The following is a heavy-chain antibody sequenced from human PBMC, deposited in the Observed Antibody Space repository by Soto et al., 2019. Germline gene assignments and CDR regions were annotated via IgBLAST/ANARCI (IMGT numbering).Heavy chain of an antibody. V-gene: IGHV3-48*01. CDR1: GFTISSYS. D-gene: IGHD3-3*01. CDR2: ISSSSSTI. CDR3: ARGDDFWSGAFGSADAFDI. J-gene: IGHJ3*02. Sequence: EMQLVESGGGLVQHGGSLRLSCAASGFTISSYSMNWVRQAPGKGLEWVSYISSSSSTIYYADSVKGRFTISRDNAKNSLYLQMNSLRAEDTAVYYCARGDDFWSGAFGSADAFDIWGQGTMVTVSS.